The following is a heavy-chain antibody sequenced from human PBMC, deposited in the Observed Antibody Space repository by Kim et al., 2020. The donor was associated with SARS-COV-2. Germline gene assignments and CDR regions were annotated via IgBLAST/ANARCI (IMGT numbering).Heavy chain of an antibody. Sequence: SETLSLTCSVSNGSISGTTNYWGWIRQPPGKGLEWIGSVYYSGNTYYNPSLKGRVTISVDTSKNQFSLKLTSVTAADTALYYCARCKGGYDPVDLWGQGTLVTVSS. CDR3: ARCKGGYDPVDL. J-gene: IGHJ5*02. D-gene: IGHD5-12*01. CDR1: NGSISGTTNY. CDR2: VYYSGNT. V-gene: IGHV4-39*07.